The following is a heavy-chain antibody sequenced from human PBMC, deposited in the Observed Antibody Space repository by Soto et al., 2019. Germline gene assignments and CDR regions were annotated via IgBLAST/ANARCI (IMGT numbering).Heavy chain of an antibody. CDR2: IYPGDSDT. CDR1: GYNFTNYW. D-gene: IGHD2-8*01. Sequence: GESLKISCKGSGYNFTNYWIAWVRQMPGKGLEWMGIIYPGDSDTRYSPSFRGQVTISADKSISTAYLQWRSLKASDTAVYYCARHSPYCSDGVCYIYDYYYGMDVWGQGTTVTVSS. V-gene: IGHV5-51*01. CDR3: ARHSPYCSDGVCYIYDYYYGMDV. J-gene: IGHJ6*02.